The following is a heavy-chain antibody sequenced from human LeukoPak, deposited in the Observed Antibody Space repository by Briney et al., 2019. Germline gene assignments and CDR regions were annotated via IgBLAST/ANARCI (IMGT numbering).Heavy chain of an antibody. V-gene: IGHV4-39*07. CDR2: IYYSGST. Sequence: SGTLSLTCTVSGGSISSSSYYWGWIRQPPGKGLEWIGSIYYSGSTYYNPSLKSRVTISVDTSKNQFSLKLSSVTAADTAVYYCAREGMKWELLPFDYWGQGTLVTVSS. J-gene: IGHJ4*02. D-gene: IGHD1-26*01. CDR3: AREGMKWELLPFDY. CDR1: GGSISSSSYY.